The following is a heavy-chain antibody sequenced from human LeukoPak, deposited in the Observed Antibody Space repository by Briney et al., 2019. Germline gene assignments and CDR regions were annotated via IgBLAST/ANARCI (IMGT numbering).Heavy chain of an antibody. CDR2: INHSGST. V-gene: IGHV4-34*01. Sequence: SETLSLTCAVYGGSFSGYYWSWIRQPPGKGLEWVGEINHSGSTNYNPSLKSRVTISVDTSKNQFSLKMSSVTAADTAVYYCAREMYYYDSSGYYHAFDIWGQGTMVTVSS. J-gene: IGHJ3*02. CDR1: GGSFSGYY. CDR3: AREMYYYDSSGYYHAFDI. D-gene: IGHD3-22*01.